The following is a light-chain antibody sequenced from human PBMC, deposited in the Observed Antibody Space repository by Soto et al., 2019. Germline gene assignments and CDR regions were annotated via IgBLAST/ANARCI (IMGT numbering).Light chain of an antibody. CDR1: QSVSGW. V-gene: IGKV1-5*01. Sequence: DIQMTQSPSTLSASVGDTVTVTCRASQSVSGWLAWYQRKPGKAPKLLIYDASSLESGVPSRFSGRGSGTEFTLTISSLQPDDFATYYCQQYNSYWTFGQGTKVDIK. J-gene: IGKJ1*01. CDR3: QQYNSYWT. CDR2: DAS.